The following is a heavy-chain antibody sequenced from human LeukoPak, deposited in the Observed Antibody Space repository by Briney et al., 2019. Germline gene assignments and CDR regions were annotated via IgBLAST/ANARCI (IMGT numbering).Heavy chain of an antibody. CDR2: IYTSGST. CDR1: GGSISSYY. D-gene: IGHD3-10*01. J-gene: IGHJ6*02. V-gene: IGHV4-4*07. CDR3: AATGPTLLWFGEEYYYGMDV. Sequence: SETLSLTCTVPGGSISSYYWSWIRQPAGKGLEWIGRIYTSGSTNYNPSLKSRVTISVDTSKKQFSLEISSVTAAGTAVCYCAATGPTLLWFGEEYYYGMDVWGQGTTVTVSS.